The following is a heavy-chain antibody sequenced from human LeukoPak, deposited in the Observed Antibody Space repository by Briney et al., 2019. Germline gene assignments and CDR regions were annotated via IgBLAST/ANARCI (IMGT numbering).Heavy chain of an antibody. J-gene: IGHJ3*02. CDR2: ISYNGSNK. Sequence: GGSLRLSCAASGFTFSSSGMHWVRQAPGKGLEWVAVISYNGSNKYYADSVKGRFTISRDNSKNTLYLQMNSLRAEDTAVYYCAKLREWYDAFDIWGQGTMVTVSS. V-gene: IGHV3-30*18. D-gene: IGHD3-3*01. CDR3: AKLREWYDAFDI. CDR1: GFTFSSSG.